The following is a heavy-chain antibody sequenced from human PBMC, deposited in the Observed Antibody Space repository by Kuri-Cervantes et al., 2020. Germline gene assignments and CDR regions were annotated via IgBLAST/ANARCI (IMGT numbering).Heavy chain of an antibody. Sequence: KVSCKASGYTFAGYYMHWVRQAPGQGLEWMGIIYPGDSETRYSPSFQGQVTISADKSISTAYLQWSSLKASDTAMYYCARHGGVYDDPFDYWGQGTLVTISS. CDR1: GYTFAGYY. V-gene: IGHV5-51*01. CDR2: IYPGDSET. CDR3: ARHGGVYDDPFDY. D-gene: IGHD5/OR15-5a*01. J-gene: IGHJ4*02.